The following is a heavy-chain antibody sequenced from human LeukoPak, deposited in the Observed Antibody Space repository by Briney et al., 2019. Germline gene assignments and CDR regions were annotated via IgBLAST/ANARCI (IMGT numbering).Heavy chain of an antibody. CDR2: ISAYNGNT. CDR3: AKSPPVAGSWFDP. J-gene: IGHJ5*02. CDR1: GYTFTSYG. D-gene: IGHD6-19*01. V-gene: IGHV1-18*01. Sequence: ASVKVSCEASGYTFTSYGISWVRQAPGQGLEWMGWISAYNGNTNYAQKLQGRVTMTTDTSTSTAYMELRSLRSDDTAVYYCAKSPPVAGSWFDPWGQGTLVTVSS.